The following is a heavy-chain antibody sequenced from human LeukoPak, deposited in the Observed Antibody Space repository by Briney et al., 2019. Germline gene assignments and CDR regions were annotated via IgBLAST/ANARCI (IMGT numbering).Heavy chain of an antibody. D-gene: IGHD6-6*01. CDR2: IYYSGST. Sequence: SETLSLTCTVSGGSVSSGSYYWSWIRQPPGKGLEWIGYIYYSGSTNYNPSLKSRVTISVDTSKNQFSLKLSSVTAADTAVYYCARASIGVDYWGQGTLVTVSS. J-gene: IGHJ4*02. V-gene: IGHV4-61*01. CDR3: ARASIGVDY. CDR1: GGSVSSGSYY.